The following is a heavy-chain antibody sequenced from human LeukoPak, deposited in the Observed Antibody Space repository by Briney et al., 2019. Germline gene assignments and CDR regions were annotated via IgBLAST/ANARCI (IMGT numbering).Heavy chain of an antibody. CDR1: GGSFSGYY. V-gene: IGHV4-34*01. J-gene: IGHJ4*02. D-gene: IGHD1-26*01. CDR3: ARQSGSADY. Sequence: SETLSLTCAVYGGSFSGYYWTWIRQPPGKGLEWIGEINHSGSTNYNPSLKSRVTISIDTSKNQFSLKLSSVTAADTAVYYCARQSGSADYWGQGTLVTVSS. CDR2: INHSGST.